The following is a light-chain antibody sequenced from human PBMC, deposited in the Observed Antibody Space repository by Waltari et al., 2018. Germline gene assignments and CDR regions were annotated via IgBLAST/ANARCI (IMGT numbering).Light chain of an antibody. V-gene: IGLV2-23*01. J-gene: IGLJ3*02. CDR2: DDT. Sequence: QSALTQPASVSGSPGQSATISCTGTSSDVGSSNFFSWYQQHPGKAPKLIIHDDTERPSGGSDRSSGSKSANGASLTIQALQAEDEAHYYCCAYAGKVFGGGTRLTVL. CDR3: CAYAGKV. CDR1: SSDVGSSNF.